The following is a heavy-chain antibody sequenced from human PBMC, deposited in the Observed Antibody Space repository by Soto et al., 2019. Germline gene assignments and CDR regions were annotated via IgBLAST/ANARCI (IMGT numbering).Heavy chain of an antibody. J-gene: IGHJ4*02. Sequence: GGSLRLSCEASGFSFSNSWMSWVRQAPGKGLEWVADIKQDGSEKNYVDSVKGRVTISRDNAKNSLYLEMSSLRAEDTAVYYCAGDPCYGAIDYWGQGTLVTVSS. CDR2: IKQDGSEK. CDR3: AGDPCYGAIDY. CDR1: GFSFSNSW. V-gene: IGHV3-7*01. D-gene: IGHD2-2*01.